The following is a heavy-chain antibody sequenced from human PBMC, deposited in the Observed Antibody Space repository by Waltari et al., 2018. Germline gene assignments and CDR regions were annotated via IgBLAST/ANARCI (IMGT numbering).Heavy chain of an antibody. J-gene: IGHJ5*02. CDR3: ARGARSYSSSWYGWFDP. CDR1: GFTFSSYW. D-gene: IGHD6-13*01. Sequence: EVQLVESGGGLVQPGGSLRLSCAASGFTFSSYWMHWVRQAPGKGLVWVSRLNSDGSSTSYADSVKGRFTISRDNAKNTLYLQMNSLRAEDTAVYYCARGARSYSSSWYGWFDPWGQGTLVTVSS. CDR2: LNSDGSST. V-gene: IGHV3-74*01.